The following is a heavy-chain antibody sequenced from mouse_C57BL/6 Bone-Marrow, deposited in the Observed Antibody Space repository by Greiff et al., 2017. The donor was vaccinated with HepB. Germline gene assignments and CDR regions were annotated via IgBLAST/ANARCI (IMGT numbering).Heavy chain of an antibody. CDR2: IDPNSGGT. Sequence: VQLQQPGAELVKPGASVKLSCKASGYTFTSYWMHWVKQRPGRGLEWIGRIDPNSGGTKYNEKFKSKATLTVDKPSSTAYMQLSSLTSEDSAVDYCAREGNITTVVAYYVGYWGQGTTLTVST. CDR3: AREGNITTVVAYYVGY. V-gene: IGHV1-72*01. D-gene: IGHD1-1*01. CDR1: GYTFTSYW. J-gene: IGHJ2*01.